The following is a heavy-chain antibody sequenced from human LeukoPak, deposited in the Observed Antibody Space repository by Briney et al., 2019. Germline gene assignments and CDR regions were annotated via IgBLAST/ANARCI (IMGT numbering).Heavy chain of an antibody. CDR2: ISIGGDTT. J-gene: IGHJ4*02. CDR3: ARDNMRDGGIAAAGTDY. V-gene: IGHV3-23*01. D-gene: IGHD6-13*01. Sequence: PGGSLRLSCAASGFTFSSHGMCWVRQAPGRGLEWVSSISIGGDTTYSDSVKGRFTISRDNSKNTLYLQLDSLRAEDTAIYYCARDNMRDGGIAAAGTDYWGQGTLVTVSS. CDR1: GFTFSSHG.